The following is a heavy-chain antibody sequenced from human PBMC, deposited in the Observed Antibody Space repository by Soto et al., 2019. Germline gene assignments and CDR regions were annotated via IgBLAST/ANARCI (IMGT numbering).Heavy chain of an antibody. V-gene: IGHV3-11*01. CDR1: GFTFSDHY. Sequence: QVQLVESGGGLVMPGESLRLSCAASGFTFSDHYMSWIRQAPGKGLEWVSYISSSGNSMYYADSVKGRFTVSRDNAENSLYLQINSLRAEDTAVYYCARRAASGRHFDHWGQGTLVSGSS. J-gene: IGHJ4*02. D-gene: IGHD6-13*01. CDR2: ISSSGNSM. CDR3: ARRAASGRHFDH.